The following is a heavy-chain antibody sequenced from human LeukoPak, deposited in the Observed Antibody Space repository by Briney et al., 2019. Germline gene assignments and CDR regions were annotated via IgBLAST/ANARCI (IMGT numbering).Heavy chain of an antibody. CDR1: GFTFSSYG. D-gene: IGHD2-2*01. CDR2: KRYDGSNK. CDR3: AKDHQDIVVVPAAMNY. V-gene: IGHV3-30*02. J-gene: IGHJ4*02. Sequence: QAGGSLRLSCAASGFTFSSYGMHWVRQAPGKGLEWVAFKRYDGSNKYYADSVKGRFTISRDNSKNTLYLQMNSLRAEDTAVYYCAKDHQDIVVVPAAMNYWGQGTLVTVSS.